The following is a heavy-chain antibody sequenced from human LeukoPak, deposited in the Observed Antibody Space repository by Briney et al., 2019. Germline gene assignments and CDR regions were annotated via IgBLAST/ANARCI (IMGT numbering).Heavy chain of an antibody. V-gene: IGHV1-18*01. Sequence: GASVKVSCKACGYTFTNYGITWVRQAPGQGLEWMGWISAYNGNTIYAQKLQGRVTMTTDTSTSTAYMELRSLRSDHTAVYYCARTGLRLGELSLDQWGQGTLVTVSS. J-gene: IGHJ5*02. CDR2: ISAYNGNT. CDR3: ARTGLRLGELSLDQ. CDR1: GYTFTNYG. D-gene: IGHD3-16*02.